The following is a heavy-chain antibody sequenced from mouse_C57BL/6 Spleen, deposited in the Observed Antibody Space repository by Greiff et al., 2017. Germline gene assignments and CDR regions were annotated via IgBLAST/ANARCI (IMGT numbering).Heavy chain of an antibody. V-gene: IGHV14-1*01. CDR1: GSTFNDDY. CDR2: IDPENGDT. D-gene: IGHD1-3*01. J-gene: IGHJ1*03. Sequence: EVQLQQSGAELVRPGASVKLSCTASGSTFNDDYMHWVKQRPVHGLEWIGSIDPENGDTAYASKFKGKAILTADTSSNTAYLQLRSLTSEDTAVYYCASGGHDAAKWWFDGWGTGTTVTVAS. CDR3: ASGGHDAAKWWFDG.